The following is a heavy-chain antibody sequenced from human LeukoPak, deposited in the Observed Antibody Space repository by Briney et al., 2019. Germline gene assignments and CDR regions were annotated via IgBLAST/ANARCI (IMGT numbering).Heavy chain of an antibody. D-gene: IGHD6-19*01. CDR1: GFTFSSYA. CDR2: ISGSGGST. V-gene: IGHV3-23*01. CDR3: ARDGGAVVGNYFDY. Sequence: PGGSLSLSCAASGFTFSSYAVSWVRQAPGKGLEWVSAISGSGGSTYYADSVKGRFTISRDNSKNTLYLQMNSLRAEDTAVYYCARDGGAVVGNYFDYWGQGTLVTVSS. J-gene: IGHJ4*02.